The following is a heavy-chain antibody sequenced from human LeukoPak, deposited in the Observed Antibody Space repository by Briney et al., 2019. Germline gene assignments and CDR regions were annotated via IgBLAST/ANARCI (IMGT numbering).Heavy chain of an antibody. CDR2: ISGSGGST. V-gene: IGHV3-23*01. Sequence: PGGSLRLSCAASGFTFSSYAMSWVRQAPGKGLEWVSAISGSGGSTYYADSVKGRFTISRDNSKNSLYLQMNSLRAEDTAVYYCARDYYGSGSYYTPVSLAFDIWGQGTMVTVSS. CDR1: GFTFSSYA. D-gene: IGHD3-10*01. J-gene: IGHJ3*02. CDR3: ARDYYGSGSYYTPVSLAFDI.